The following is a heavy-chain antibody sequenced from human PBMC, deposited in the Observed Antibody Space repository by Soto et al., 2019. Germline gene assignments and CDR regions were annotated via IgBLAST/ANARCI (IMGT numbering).Heavy chain of an antibody. CDR1: GFTFSNAW. CDR3: TTAIEAFGGLIVMVDY. Sequence: GGSLRLSCAASGFTFSNAWMSWVRQAPGKGLEWVGRIKSKTDGGTTDYAAPVKGRFTISRDDSKNTLYLQMNSLKTEDTAVYYCTTAIEAFGGLIVMVDYGGQGTLVTVSS. CDR2: IKSKTDGGTT. D-gene: IGHD3-16*02. J-gene: IGHJ4*02. V-gene: IGHV3-15*01.